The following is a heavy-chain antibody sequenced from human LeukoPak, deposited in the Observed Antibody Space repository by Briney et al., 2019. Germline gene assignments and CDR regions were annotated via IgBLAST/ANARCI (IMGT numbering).Heavy chain of an antibody. Sequence: GESLKISCKGSGYSFTSYWIGWVRQMPGKGLEWMGIIYPGDPDTRYSPSFQGQVTISADKSISTAYLQWSSLKASDTAMYYCARPHYYDSSGYYYWGQGTLVTVSS. CDR2: IYPGDPDT. V-gene: IGHV5-51*01. D-gene: IGHD3-22*01. J-gene: IGHJ4*02. CDR1: GYSFTSYW. CDR3: ARPHYYDSSGYYY.